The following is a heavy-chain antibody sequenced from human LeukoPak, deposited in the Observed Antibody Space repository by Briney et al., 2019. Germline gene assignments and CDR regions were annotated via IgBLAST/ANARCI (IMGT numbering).Heavy chain of an antibody. V-gene: IGHV3-49*04. CDR2: IRSTAYGGTT. J-gene: IGHJ4*02. CDR3: TGSGYSYGYVDY. CDR1: GFIFGDYA. Sequence: PGGSLRLSRTASGFIFGDYAMSWVRQAPGKGLEWVGFIRSTAYGGTTEYAASVKGRFTISRDDSKSIAYLQMNSLKTEDTAVYYCTGSGYSYGYVDYWGQGTLVTVSS. D-gene: IGHD5-18*01.